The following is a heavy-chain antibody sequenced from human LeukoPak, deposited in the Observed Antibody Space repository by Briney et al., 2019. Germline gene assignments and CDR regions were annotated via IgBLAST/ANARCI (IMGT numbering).Heavy chain of an antibody. D-gene: IGHD2-15*01. CDR2: ISGASSYI. J-gene: IGHJ5*02. CDR3: ARVDCSGGSCHQNLNWFDP. Sequence: GGSLRLSCAASGFTLSSYYMNWVRQAPGKGLEWVSSISGASSYISYADSVKGRFTISRDNAKNSLYLQMNSLRAEDTAVYYCARVDCSGGSCHQNLNWFDPWGQGTLVTVSS. V-gene: IGHV3-21*06. CDR1: GFTLSSYY.